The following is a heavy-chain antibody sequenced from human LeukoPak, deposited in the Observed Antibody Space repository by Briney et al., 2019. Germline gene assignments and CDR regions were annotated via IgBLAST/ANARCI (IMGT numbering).Heavy chain of an antibody. CDR1: GFTFSSYA. Sequence: PGRSLRLSCAASGFTFSSYAMHWVRQAPGKGLERVAVISYDGSNKYYADSVKGRFTISRDNSKNTLYLQMNSLRAEDTAVYYCARPYYGSGSYYNMAFDYWGQGTLVTVSS. D-gene: IGHD3-10*01. CDR3: ARPYYGSGSYYNMAFDY. CDR2: ISYDGSNK. V-gene: IGHV3-30*04. J-gene: IGHJ4*02.